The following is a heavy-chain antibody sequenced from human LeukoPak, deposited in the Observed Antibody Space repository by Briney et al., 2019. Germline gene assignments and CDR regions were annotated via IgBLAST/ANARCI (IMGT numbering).Heavy chain of an antibody. D-gene: IGHD2-15*01. J-gene: IGHJ4*02. V-gene: IGHV3-23*01. CDR2: ISGSGGST. CDR3: AKAGGEAAYYFDY. CDR1: GFSFSTYA. Sequence: GGSLRLSCAASGFSFSTYAMTWVRQAPGKGLEWVSVISGSGGSTSYADSVKGRFTISRDNSKNTLYLQMNSLRAEDTAVYYCAKAGGEAAYYFDYWGQGTLVTVSS.